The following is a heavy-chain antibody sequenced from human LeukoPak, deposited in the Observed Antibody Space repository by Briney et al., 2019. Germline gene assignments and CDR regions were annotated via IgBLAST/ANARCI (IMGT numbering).Heavy chain of an antibody. J-gene: IGHJ4*02. CDR2: MNPKSGTT. CDR1: GYTFTNYD. D-gene: IGHD3-22*01. CDR3: ARGFSDYDGTDYAFSYY. V-gene: IGHV1-8*01. Sequence: ASVTVSFKASGYTFTNYDIVWVRQATGQGLEWMGWMNPKSGTTGYAQKFQGRVTMTRDTSITTAYMELSSLTSEDTAVYYCARGFSDYDGTDYAFSYYWGQGTLVTVSS.